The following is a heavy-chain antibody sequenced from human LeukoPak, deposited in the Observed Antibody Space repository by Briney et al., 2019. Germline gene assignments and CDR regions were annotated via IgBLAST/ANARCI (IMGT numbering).Heavy chain of an antibody. J-gene: IGHJ4*02. CDR3: ARRDGYDSTTFDY. CDR1: GYTFTNYW. CDR2: IYPGDSDT. Sequence: GESPKISCKGSGYTFTNYWIGWVRQMPGKGLEWMGIIYPGDSDTRYSPSFQGQVTISADKSISTAYLQWSILKASDTAMYYCARRDGYDSTTFDYWGQGTLVTVSS. V-gene: IGHV5-51*01. D-gene: IGHD5-24*01.